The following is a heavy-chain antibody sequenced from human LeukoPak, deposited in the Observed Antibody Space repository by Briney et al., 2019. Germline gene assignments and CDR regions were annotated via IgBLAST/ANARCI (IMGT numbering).Heavy chain of an antibody. CDR3: ARDLGATLYYFDY. Sequence: PGGSLRLSCAASGFTFDDYAMHWVRQAPGKGLEWVSGISWNSGSIGYADSVKGRFTISRDNAKNSLYLQMNSLRAEDTAVYYCARDLGATLYYFDYWGQGTLVTVSS. D-gene: IGHD3-16*01. V-gene: IGHV3-9*01. CDR2: ISWNSGSI. J-gene: IGHJ4*02. CDR1: GFTFDDYA.